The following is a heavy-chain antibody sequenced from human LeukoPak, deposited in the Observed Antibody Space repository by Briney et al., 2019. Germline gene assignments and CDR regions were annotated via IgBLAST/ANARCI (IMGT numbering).Heavy chain of an antibody. CDR1: GFTFSSYS. Sequence: GGSLRLSCAASGFTFSSYSMNWVRQAPGKGLEWVSYISSSSSTIYYADSVKGRFTISRDNAKNSLYLQMNSLRAEDTAVCYCARDWDYYDSSGYFDYWGQGTLVTVSS. J-gene: IGHJ4*02. V-gene: IGHV3-48*01. D-gene: IGHD3-22*01. CDR3: ARDWDYYDSSGYFDY. CDR2: ISSSSSTI.